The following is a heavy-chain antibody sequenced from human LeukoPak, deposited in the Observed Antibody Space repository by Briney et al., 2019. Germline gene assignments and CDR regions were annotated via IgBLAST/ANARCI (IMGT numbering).Heavy chain of an antibody. CDR1: GDTFSSYT. J-gene: IGHJ5*02. CDR2: IIPILGIA. V-gene: IGHV1-69*02. CDR3: ARTITTFGVVIRRDNWFDP. D-gene: IGHD3-3*01. Sequence: SVKVSCKASGDTFSSYTISWVRQAPGQGLEWMGRIIPILGIANYAQKFQGRVTITADKSTSTAYMELSSLRSEDTAVYYCARTITTFGVVIRRDNWFDPWGQGTLVTVSS.